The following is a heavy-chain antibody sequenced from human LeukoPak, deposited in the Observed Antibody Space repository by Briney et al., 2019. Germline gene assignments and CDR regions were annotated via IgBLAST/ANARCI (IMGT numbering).Heavy chain of an antibody. V-gene: IGHV3-21*04. J-gene: IGHJ4*02. CDR2: ISISSTYI. Sequence: AGGSLRLSCAASGFAFSTYTMNWVRRAPGKGLEWVSSISISSTYIYYSDSVRRRFTISRDNAKSSLYLQMNSLRAEDTAVYYCATQGGNFDYWGQGTLVTVSS. CDR1: GFAFSTYT. CDR3: ATQGGNFDY. D-gene: IGHD3-16*01.